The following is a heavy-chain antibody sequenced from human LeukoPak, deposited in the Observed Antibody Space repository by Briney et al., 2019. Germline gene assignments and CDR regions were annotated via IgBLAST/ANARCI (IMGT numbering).Heavy chain of an antibody. CDR3: ARTIAAADYFQH. CDR1: GGSISSSSYY. V-gene: IGHV4-39*07. D-gene: IGHD6-13*01. Sequence: KPSETLSLTCTVSGGSISSSSYYWGWIRQPPGKGLEWIGSIYYSGSTYYNPSLKSRVTISVDTSKNQFSLKLSSVTAADTAVYYCARTIAAADYFQHWARAPWSPSPQ. CDR2: IYYSGST. J-gene: IGHJ1*01.